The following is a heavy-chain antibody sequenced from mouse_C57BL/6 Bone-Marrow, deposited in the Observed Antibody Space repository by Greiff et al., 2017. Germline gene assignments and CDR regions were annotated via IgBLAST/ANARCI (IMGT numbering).Heavy chain of an antibody. Sequence: QVQLQQPGTELVKPGASVKLSCKASGYTFTSYWMHWVKQRPGQGLEWIGNINPSNGGTNYNEKFKSKATLTVDKTSSTAYLQLSSLTSEDSAVYYCARSNDYDRDWYFDVWGTGTTVTVSS. V-gene: IGHV1-53*01. CDR1: GYTFTSYW. J-gene: IGHJ1*03. D-gene: IGHD2-4*01. CDR3: ARSNDYDRDWYFDV. CDR2: INPSNGGT.